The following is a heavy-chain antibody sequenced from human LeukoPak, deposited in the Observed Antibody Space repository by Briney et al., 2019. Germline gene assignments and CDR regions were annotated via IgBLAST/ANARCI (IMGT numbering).Heavy chain of an antibody. J-gene: IGHJ4*02. V-gene: IGHV3-23*01. CDR3: AKEPEYYDFWSGRIDY. D-gene: IGHD3-3*01. CDR1: GFTFSSYG. Sequence: GGSLRLSCAASGFTFSSYGMSWVRQAPGKGLEWVSAISGSGGSTYYADSVKGRFTISRDNSKNTLYLQMNSLRAEDTAVYYCAKEPEYYDFWSGRIDYWGQGTLVTVSS. CDR2: ISGSGGST.